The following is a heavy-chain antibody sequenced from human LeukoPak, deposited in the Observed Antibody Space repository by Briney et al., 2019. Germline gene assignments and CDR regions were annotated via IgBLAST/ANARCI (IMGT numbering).Heavy chain of an antibody. J-gene: IGHJ4*02. Sequence: PGGSLRLSCAASGFTFSSYWMHWVRQAPGKGLVWVSRINSDGSSTSYADSVKGRFTISRDNAKNTLYLQMNSLRAEDTAMYYCARVGGYCSSTSCYRYFDYWGQGTLVTVSS. CDR2: INSDGSST. CDR1: GFTFSSYW. V-gene: IGHV3-74*01. D-gene: IGHD2-2*02. CDR3: ARVGGYCSSTSCYRYFDY.